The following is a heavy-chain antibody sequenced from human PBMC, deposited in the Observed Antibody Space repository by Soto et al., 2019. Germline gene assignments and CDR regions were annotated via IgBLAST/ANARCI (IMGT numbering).Heavy chain of an antibody. CDR1: GISISSDMW. CDR3: APRVFRGRGGGLGY. J-gene: IGHJ4*02. CDR2: IYQTGST. Sequence: QVQLQESGPELVKPSGTLSLTCAVSGISISSDMWWTWVRQPPGKGLDWVGEIYQTGSTAYNPSPQSRVAVSIDKAKNQFFLTLTSVTAADQAVYYCAPRVFRGRGGGLGYWGQGILVTVSS. V-gene: IGHV4-4*02. D-gene: IGHD3-16*01.